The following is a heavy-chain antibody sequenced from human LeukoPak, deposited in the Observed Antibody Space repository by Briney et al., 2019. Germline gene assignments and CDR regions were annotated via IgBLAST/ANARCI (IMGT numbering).Heavy chain of an antibody. CDR3: AREVGDGYNSAEKYYMDV. J-gene: IGHJ6*03. CDR2: ISGGGYTT. Sequence: PGGSLRLSCAASGFTFSSYERNWVRQAPGKGLEWVSSISGGGYTTYYADSVKGRFIISRDNSKNSLYLQMNRLRAEDTAVYYCAREVGDGYNSAEKYYMDVWGKGTTVTVSS. V-gene: IGHV3-48*03. CDR1: GFTFSSYE. D-gene: IGHD5-24*01.